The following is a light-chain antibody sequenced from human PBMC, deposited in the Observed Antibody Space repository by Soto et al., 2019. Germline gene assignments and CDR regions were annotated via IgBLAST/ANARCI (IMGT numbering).Light chain of an antibody. CDR1: SSDVGGYNY. J-gene: IGLJ2*01. CDR2: DVS. V-gene: IGLV2-11*01. Sequence: QPVLTQPRSVSGSPGQSVTISCTGTSSDVGGYNYVSWYQQHPGKAPKLMIYDVSKRPSGVPDRFSGSKSDNTASLTISGLQAEDEADYYCCSYAGSYTYVVFGGGTKLTVL. CDR3: CSYAGSYTYVV.